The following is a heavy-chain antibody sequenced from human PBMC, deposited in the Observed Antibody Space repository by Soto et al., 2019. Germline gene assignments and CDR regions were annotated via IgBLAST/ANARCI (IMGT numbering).Heavy chain of an antibody. D-gene: IGHD3-22*01. CDR1: GYTFTSYY. CDR2: INPSGGST. CDR3: AKDRFYYDSSAYYYDAFDI. Sequence: ASVKVSCKASGYTFTSYYMHWVRQAPGQGLEWMGIINPSGGSTSYAQKFQGRVTMTRDTSTSTVYMELSSLRAEDTAVYYCAKDRFYYDSSAYYYDAFDIWGQGTMVTVSS. V-gene: IGHV1-46*01. J-gene: IGHJ3*02.